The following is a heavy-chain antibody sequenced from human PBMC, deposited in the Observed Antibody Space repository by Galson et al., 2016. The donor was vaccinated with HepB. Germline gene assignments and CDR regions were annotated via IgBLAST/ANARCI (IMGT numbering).Heavy chain of an antibody. CDR3: ARDRVMTTQTFYFLFGH. Sequence: SLRLSCAASGFTLSTYAMYWVRQAPGKGLEWVAFISYDGNKDFYADSVKGRFISSRDNSKTTVYLHMNGLRAEDTAVYYCARDRVMTTQTFYFLFGHWGLGALVTVSS. D-gene: IGHD3/OR15-3a*01. V-gene: IGHV3-30*04. J-gene: IGHJ4*02. CDR1: GFTLSTYA. CDR2: ISYDGNKD.